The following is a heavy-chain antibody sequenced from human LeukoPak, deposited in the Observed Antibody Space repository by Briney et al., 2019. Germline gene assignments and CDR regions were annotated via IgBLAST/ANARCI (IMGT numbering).Heavy chain of an antibody. D-gene: IGHD1-26*01. Sequence: SQTLSLTCTVSGGSISSGGYYWSWIRQRPGKGLEWIGYIYYSGSTYYNPSLKSRVTISVDTSKNQFSLKLSSVTAADTAMYYCARDRSGNYYAAFDIWGQGTMVTVSS. CDR2: IYYSGST. CDR1: GGSISSGGYY. V-gene: IGHV4-31*03. CDR3: ARDRSGNYYAAFDI. J-gene: IGHJ3*02.